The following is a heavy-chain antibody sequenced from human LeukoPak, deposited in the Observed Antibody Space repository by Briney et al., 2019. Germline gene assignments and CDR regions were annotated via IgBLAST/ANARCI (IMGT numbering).Heavy chain of an antibody. CDR3: ARQTYGGGPYYYYYVDV. CDR2: ISNSGIT. J-gene: IGHJ6*03. Sequence: PSETLSLTCSVSGGSVSTYHWTWIRQGPGKGLERIGYISNSGITTYNPFLKSRVTISRDTSKNQFSLKLISVTAADTAVFYCARQTYGGGPYYYYYVDVWGKGTTVTVSS. CDR1: GGSVSTYH. D-gene: IGHD4-23*01. V-gene: IGHV4-59*08.